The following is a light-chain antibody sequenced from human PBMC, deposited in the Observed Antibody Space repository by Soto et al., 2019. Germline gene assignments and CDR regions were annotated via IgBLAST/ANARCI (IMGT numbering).Light chain of an antibody. J-gene: IGKJ4*01. V-gene: IGKV3-20*01. CDR2: GAS. CDR1: ESVSSTY. CDR3: QQYGTSPQVT. Sequence: EIVLTQFPGTLSLSPGERATLSCRASESVSSTYLAWYQHKPGQPPRLLIYGASSRATGIPDRFSGSGSGTDFTLTIGRLEPEDFAVYYCQQYGTSPQVTFGGGTKVDIK.